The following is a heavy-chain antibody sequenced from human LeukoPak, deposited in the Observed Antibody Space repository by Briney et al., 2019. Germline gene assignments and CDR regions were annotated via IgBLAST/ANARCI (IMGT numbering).Heavy chain of an antibody. CDR1: GFTFSSYG. CDR3: AKSRAKTYYYDSSGYYYFDY. V-gene: IGHV3-30*02. D-gene: IGHD3-22*01. CDR2: IRYDGSNK. Sequence: GGSLRLSCAASGFTFSSYGMHWVRQAPGKGLEWVAFIRYDGSNKYYADSVKGRFTISRDNSKNTLYLQMNSLRAEDTAVYYCAKSRAKTYYYDSSGYYYFDYWGQGTLVTVSS. J-gene: IGHJ4*02.